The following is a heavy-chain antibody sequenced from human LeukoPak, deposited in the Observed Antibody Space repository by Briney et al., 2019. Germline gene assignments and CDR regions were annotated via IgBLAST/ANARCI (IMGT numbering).Heavy chain of an antibody. CDR1: GFTFSSDG. D-gene: IGHD3-16*01. CDR3: AKDPSAPSYYDYVWGSSPFFDY. J-gene: IGHJ4*02. CDR2: ISYDGSNK. Sequence: GGSLRLSCAASGFTFSSDGMHWVRQAPGRGLEWVAVISYDGSNKYYADSVKGRFTISRDNSKNTLYLQMNSLRAEDTAVYYCAKDPSAPSYYDYVWGSSPFFDYWGQGTLVTVSS. V-gene: IGHV3-30*18.